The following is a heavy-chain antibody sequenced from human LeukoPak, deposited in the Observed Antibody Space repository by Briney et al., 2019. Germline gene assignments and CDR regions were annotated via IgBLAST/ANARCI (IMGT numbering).Heavy chain of an antibody. CDR2: ISGSGGST. D-gene: IGHD2-15*01. CDR1: GFTFSSYA. V-gene: IGHV3-23*01. J-gene: IGHJ3*01. Sequence: GGSLRLSCAASGFTFSSYAMNWVRQAPGKGLEWISAISGSGGSTYYADSVKGRFTISRDNAKNSLYLQMNSLRAEDTALYYCAKDRGGSSQLGDAFDVWGHGTMVSVSS. CDR3: AKDRGGSSQLGDAFDV.